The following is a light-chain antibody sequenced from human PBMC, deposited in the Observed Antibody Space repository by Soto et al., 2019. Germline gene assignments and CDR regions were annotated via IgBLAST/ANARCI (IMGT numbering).Light chain of an antibody. CDR1: QSVSSY. Sequence: EIVLTQSPATLSLSPGERATLSCRASQSVSSYLAWYQQKPGQAPRLLIYDASNRATGIPARFSGSGSGTDFPLPISSLEPEDLAVYYCQKRRTWVWTLGKGPKGKIK. CDR2: DAS. V-gene: IGKV3-11*01. CDR3: QKRRTWVWT. J-gene: IGKJ1*01.